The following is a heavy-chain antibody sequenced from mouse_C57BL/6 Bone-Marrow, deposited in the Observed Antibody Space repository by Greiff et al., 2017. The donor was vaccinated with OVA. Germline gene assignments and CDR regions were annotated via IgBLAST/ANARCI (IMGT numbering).Heavy chain of an antibody. D-gene: IGHD2-5*01. CDR1: GYTFTSYG. V-gene: IGHV1-81*01. J-gene: IGHJ3*01. Sequence: VQLQESGAELARPGASVKLSCKASGYTFTSYGISWVKQRTGQGLEWIGEIYPRSGNTYYNEKFKGKATLTADKSSSTAYMELRSLTSEDSAVYFCARASNYLPWFAYWGQGTLVTVSA. CDR3: ARASNYLPWFAY. CDR2: IYPRSGNT.